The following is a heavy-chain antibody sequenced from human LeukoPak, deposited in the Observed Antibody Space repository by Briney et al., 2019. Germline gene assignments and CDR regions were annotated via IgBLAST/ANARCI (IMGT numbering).Heavy chain of an antibody. CDR1: GFTFNSYA. Sequence: GGSLRLSCAASGFTFNSYAMAWVRQAPGKGLEWVSVIGRRGGDIQYVDSMKGRFTISRDNSKNTLYLQMNSLRAEDTAVYYCAKYAPPTTVVTRYFDYWGQGTLVTVSS. D-gene: IGHD4-23*01. V-gene: IGHV3-23*01. CDR3: AKYAPPTTVVTRYFDY. CDR2: IGRRGGDI. J-gene: IGHJ4*02.